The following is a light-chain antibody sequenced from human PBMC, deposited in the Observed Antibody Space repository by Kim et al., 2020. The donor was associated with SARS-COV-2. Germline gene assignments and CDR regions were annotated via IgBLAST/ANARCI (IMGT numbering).Light chain of an antibody. CDR1: HSVSSSY. V-gene: IGKV3-20*01. J-gene: IGKJ1*01. Sequence: EIVLTQSPGTLSLSPGERATLSCRASHSVSSSYLAWYQQKPGQAPRLLIYGASSRATGIPDRFSGSGSGTDFTLTISRLEPEDFAVYYCQQYDTSRTFGQGTQVDIK. CDR2: GAS. CDR3: QQYDTSRT.